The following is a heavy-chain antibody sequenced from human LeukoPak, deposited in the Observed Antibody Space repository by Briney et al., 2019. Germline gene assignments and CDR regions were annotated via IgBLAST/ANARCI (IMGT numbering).Heavy chain of an antibody. V-gene: IGHV1-18*01. CDR2: ISAYNGNT. J-gene: IGHJ6*02. Sequence: ASVKVSCKASGGTFSSYAISWVRQAPGQGLEWMGWISAYNGNTNYAQKLQGRVTMTTDTSTSTAYMELRSLRSDDTAVYYCARPITYYYGSGMGRYYGMDVWGQGTTVTVSS. CDR3: ARPITYYYGSGMGRYYGMDV. D-gene: IGHD3-10*01. CDR1: GGTFSSYA.